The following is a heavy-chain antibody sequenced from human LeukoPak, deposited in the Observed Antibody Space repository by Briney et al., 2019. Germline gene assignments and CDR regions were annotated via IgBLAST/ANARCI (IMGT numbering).Heavy chain of an antibody. CDR1: GASISSSTYY. D-gene: IGHD2-15*01. V-gene: IGHV4-39*01. CDR3: ARQWRY. J-gene: IGHJ4*02. CDR2: THYSGNT. Sequence: SETLRLTCTVSGASISSSTYYWGWIRQPPGKGLEWIASTHYSGNTYYNPSLMSRVTISVDTSKNQFSLKLTSVTAADTAVYYCARQWRYWGQGTLVTVSS.